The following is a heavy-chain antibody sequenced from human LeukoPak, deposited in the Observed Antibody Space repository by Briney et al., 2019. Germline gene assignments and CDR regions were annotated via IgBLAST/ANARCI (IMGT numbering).Heavy chain of an antibody. CDR3: AKDFSILVDTAMAYFDY. J-gene: IGHJ4*02. V-gene: IGHV3-23*01. Sequence: PGGSLRLSCAASGFTFSSYAMSWVRQAPGKGLEWVSAISGSGGSTYYADSVKGRFTISRDNSKNTLYLQMNSLRAEDTAVYYCAKDFSILVDTAMAYFDYWGQGTLVTVSS. D-gene: IGHD5-18*01. CDR1: GFTFSSYA. CDR2: ISGSGGST.